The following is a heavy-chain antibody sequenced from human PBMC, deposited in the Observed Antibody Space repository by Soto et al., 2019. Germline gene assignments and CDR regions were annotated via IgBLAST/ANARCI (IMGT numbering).Heavy chain of an antibody. CDR1: GYSFTSYW. J-gene: IGHJ4*02. Sequence: GESLKISCKGSGYSFTSYWIGWVRQMPGKGLEWMGIIYPGDSDTRYSPSFQGQVTISADKSISTAYLQWSGLKASDTAMYYCARHLRPRRYFDWSGEGGVDYWGQGTLVTVSS. CDR2: IYPGDSDT. CDR3: ARHLRPRRYFDWSGEGGVDY. V-gene: IGHV5-51*01. D-gene: IGHD3-9*01.